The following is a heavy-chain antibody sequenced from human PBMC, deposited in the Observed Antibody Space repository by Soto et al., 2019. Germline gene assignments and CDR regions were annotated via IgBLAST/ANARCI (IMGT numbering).Heavy chain of an antibody. CDR2: MNPNSGNT. D-gene: IGHD1-1*01. J-gene: IGHJ5*02. CDR1: LTNYE. Sequence: LTNYEISCVRQATGQGLEWMGWMNPNSGNTGYALKFQGRVSMTRNTSIYTVYLELSSLASDDTAVYYCVRMASSGTLNWFDPWGQGTLVTVSS. CDR3: VRMASSGTLNWFDP. V-gene: IGHV1-8*01.